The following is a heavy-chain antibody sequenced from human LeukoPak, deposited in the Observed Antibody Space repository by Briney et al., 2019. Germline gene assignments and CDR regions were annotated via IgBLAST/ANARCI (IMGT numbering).Heavy chain of an antibody. D-gene: IGHD2-21*01. CDR1: GFTFSSYW. J-gene: IGHJ4*02. CDR2: IKQDGSEK. V-gene: IGHV3-7*01. Sequence: PGGSLRLSCAASGFTFSSYWMSWVRQAPGKGLEWVANIKQDGSEKYYVDSVKGRFTISRDNAKNSLYPQMNSLRAEDTAVYYCAKDPPGFVVQIGGGQGTLVTVSS. CDR3: AKDPPGFVVQIG.